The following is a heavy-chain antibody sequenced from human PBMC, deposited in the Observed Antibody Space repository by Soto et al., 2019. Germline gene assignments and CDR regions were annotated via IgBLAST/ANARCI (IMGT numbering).Heavy chain of an antibody. Sequence: HPGRSLRLSCAASGFTFSSYAMSWVRQAPGKGLEWVSAISGSGGSTYYADSVKGRFTISRDNSKNTLYLQMNSLRAEDTAVYYCARGGAARQLDYWGQGTLVTVSS. D-gene: IGHD6-6*01. CDR3: ARGGAARQLDY. J-gene: IGHJ4*02. V-gene: IGHV3-23*01. CDR1: GFTFSSYA. CDR2: ISGSGGST.